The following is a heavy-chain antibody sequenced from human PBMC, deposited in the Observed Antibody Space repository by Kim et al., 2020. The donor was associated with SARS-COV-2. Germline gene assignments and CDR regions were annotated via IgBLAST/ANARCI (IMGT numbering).Heavy chain of an antibody. CDR1: GFRFSETW. CDR3: TNVAPPPIPHY. Sequence: GGSLRLSCVASGFRFSETWMNWVRQAPGKGLEWVANINPDGSVKRYVDSVEGRFTVSRDNAKSSLYLQMSSLRDEDTAVYYCTNVAPPPIPHYCGQGTL. V-gene: IGHV3-7*03. CDR2: INPDGSVK. J-gene: IGHJ4*02. D-gene: IGHD2-21*01.